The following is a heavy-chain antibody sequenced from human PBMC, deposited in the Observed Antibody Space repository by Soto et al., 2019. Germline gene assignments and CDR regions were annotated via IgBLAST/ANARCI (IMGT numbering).Heavy chain of an antibody. D-gene: IGHD3-10*01. CDR2: ISSSSSTI. Sequence: GGSLRLSCAASGFTVSSNYMSWVRQAPGKGLEWVSYISSSSSTIYYADSVKGRFTISRDNAKNSLYLQMNSLRDEDTAVYYCARDSDWVLLSPGYYYYGMDVWGQGTTVTVSS. CDR3: ARDSDWVLLSPGYYYYGMDV. V-gene: IGHV3-48*02. J-gene: IGHJ6*02. CDR1: GFTVSSNY.